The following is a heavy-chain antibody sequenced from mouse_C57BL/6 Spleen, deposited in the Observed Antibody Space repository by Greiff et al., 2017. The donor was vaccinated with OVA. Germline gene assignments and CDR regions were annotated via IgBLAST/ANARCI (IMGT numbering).Heavy chain of an antibody. CDR2: INPSNGGT. D-gene: IGHD2-1*01. Sequence: QVQLQQPGPELVKPGASVKLSCKASRYTFTSYWMHWVKQRPGQGLEWIGNINPSNGGTNYNEKFKSKATLTVDKSSSTAYMQLSSLTSEDSAVYYCAREGIYYGSPFAYWGQGTLVTVSA. V-gene: IGHV1-53*01. J-gene: IGHJ3*01. CDR3: AREGIYYGSPFAY. CDR1: RYTFTSYW.